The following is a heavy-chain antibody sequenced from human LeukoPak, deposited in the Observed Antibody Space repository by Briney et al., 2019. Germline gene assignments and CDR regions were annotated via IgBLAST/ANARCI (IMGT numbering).Heavy chain of an antibody. J-gene: IGHJ4*02. D-gene: IGHD2-15*01. Sequence: VKVSCKVSGYTFTDYYMHWVQQAPGKGLEWMGLVDPEDGETIFAEKFQGRVTITADTSTDTAYMELSSLRSEDTAVYYCATEFAVVVAATFDYWGQGTLVTVSS. CDR2: VDPEDGET. CDR1: GYTFTDYY. V-gene: IGHV1-69-2*01. CDR3: ATEFAVVVAATFDY.